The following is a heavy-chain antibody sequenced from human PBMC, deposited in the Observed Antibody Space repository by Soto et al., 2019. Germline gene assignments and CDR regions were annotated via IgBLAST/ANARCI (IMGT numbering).Heavy chain of an antibody. J-gene: IGHJ4*02. Sequence: PGGSLRLSCAASGFTFSNPCMSWVRQAPGKGLEWVGRIKSKTDGGTTDYAAPVKGRFTISRDDSKNTLYLQMNSLKTEDTAVYYCTTVDYDFWSGSPDYWGQGTLVPVSS. CDR2: IKSKTDGGTT. V-gene: IGHV3-15*01. D-gene: IGHD3-3*01. CDR1: GFTFSNPC. CDR3: TTVDYDFWSGSPDY.